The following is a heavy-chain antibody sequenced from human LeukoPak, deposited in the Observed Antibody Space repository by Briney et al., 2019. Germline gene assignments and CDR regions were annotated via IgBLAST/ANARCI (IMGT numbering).Heavy chain of an antibody. CDR3: AREPGIAALFDY. V-gene: IGHV3-74*01. J-gene: IGHJ4*02. CDR1: GFTFSTYW. Sequence: GGSLRLSCAASGFTFSTYWMHWVRQAPGKGLVWVSRINSVGSRTICADSVKGRFTISRDNAKNTLYLQMNSLRAEDTAVYYCAREPGIAALFDYWGQGTLVTVSS. CDR2: INSVGSRT. D-gene: IGHD6-13*01.